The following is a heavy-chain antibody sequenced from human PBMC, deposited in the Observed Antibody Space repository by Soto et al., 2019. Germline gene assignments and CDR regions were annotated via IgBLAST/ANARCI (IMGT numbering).Heavy chain of an antibody. CDR1: GDSISSYY. CDR3: ARVPDY. D-gene: IGHD2-2*01. Sequence: TSETLSLTCTVSGDSISSYYWSWIRQPPGKGLEWIGYMYHSGSTTYNPSLKSRVTMSVDTSKNQFSLKLSSVTAADTAVYYCARVPDYWGQGILVTVSS. V-gene: IGHV4-59*12. J-gene: IGHJ4*02. CDR2: MYHSGST.